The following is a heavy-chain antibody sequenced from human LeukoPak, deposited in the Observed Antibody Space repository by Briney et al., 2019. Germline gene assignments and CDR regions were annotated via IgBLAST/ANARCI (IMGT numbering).Heavy chain of an antibody. CDR3: ARLGDYSNKD. Sequence: DPGGSLRLSCAASGFTFSSYSMNWVRQAPGKGLEWVSYISSSSSTIYYADSVKGRFTISRDNAKNSLYLQMNSLRAEDTAVYYCARLGDYSNKDWGQGTLVTVSS. J-gene: IGHJ4*02. V-gene: IGHV3-48*01. D-gene: IGHD4-11*01. CDR1: GFTFSSYS. CDR2: ISSSSSTI.